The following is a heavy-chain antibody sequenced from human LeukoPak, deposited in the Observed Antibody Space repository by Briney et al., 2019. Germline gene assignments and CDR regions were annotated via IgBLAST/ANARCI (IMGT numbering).Heavy chain of an antibody. D-gene: IGHD5-12*01. CDR1: GYRFTSYW. J-gene: IGHJ6*03. CDR3: ARGSGYDNSYYYYMDV. V-gene: IGHV5-51*01. Sequence: GESLKISCKGSGYRFTSYWIGWVRQMPGKGLEWMGIIYPGDSDTRYSPSFQGQVTISADKSISTAYLQWSSLKASDTAMYYCARGSGYDNSYYYYMDVWGKGTTVTVSS. CDR2: IYPGDSDT.